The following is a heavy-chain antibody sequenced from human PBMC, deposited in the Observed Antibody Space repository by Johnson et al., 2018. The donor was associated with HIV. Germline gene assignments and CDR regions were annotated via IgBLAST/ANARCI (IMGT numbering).Heavy chain of an antibody. D-gene: IGHD3-22*01. V-gene: IGHV3-11*04. CDR1: GFTFSDYY. Sequence: VQLVESGGGLVQPGGSLRLSCAASGFTFSDYYMSWIRQAPGKGLEWVSYISSSGSTIYYADSVKGRFTISRDNAKNSLYLQMNSLRAEDTAVYYCATPPNHYYDSSGYAFDIWGQGTMVTVSS. J-gene: IGHJ3*02. CDR2: ISSSGSTI. CDR3: ATPPNHYYDSSGYAFDI.